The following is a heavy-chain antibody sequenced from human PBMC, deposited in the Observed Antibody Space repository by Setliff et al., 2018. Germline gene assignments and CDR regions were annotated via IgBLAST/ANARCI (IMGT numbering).Heavy chain of an antibody. V-gene: IGHV4-34*01. D-gene: IGHD2-21*01. Sequence: SETLSLTCAVYGDSFSDYYWSWIRQPPGKGLEWIEEINHRGSTNYSPSLRSRVTISVEKSKNQFSLKLTSVAAADTAVYYCARAQVVFAISAPVWYFEVWGRGTQVTVSS. CDR1: GDSFSDYY. CDR3: ARAQVVFAISAPVWYFEV. J-gene: IGHJ2*01. CDR2: INHRGST.